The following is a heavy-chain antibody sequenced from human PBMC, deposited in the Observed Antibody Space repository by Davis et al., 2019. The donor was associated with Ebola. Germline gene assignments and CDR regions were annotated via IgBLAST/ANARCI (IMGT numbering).Heavy chain of an antibody. CDR3: ARSTVGGKSGRWFEP. Sequence: GESLKISCKGSGYSFTNYWIGWVRQLPGKGLEWLGIIYPGDSDVRYSPSFQGRVTISADKSTSTAYLQWSSLKASDTAMYYCARSTVGGKSGRWFEPWGQGTLVTVSS. CDR1: GYSFTNYW. V-gene: IGHV5-51*01. D-gene: IGHD4-23*01. CDR2: IYPGDSDV. J-gene: IGHJ5*02.